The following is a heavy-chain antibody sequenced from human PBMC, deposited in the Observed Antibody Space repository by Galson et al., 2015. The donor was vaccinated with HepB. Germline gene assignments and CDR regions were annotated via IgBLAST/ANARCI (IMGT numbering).Heavy chain of an antibody. CDR1: GYTFTSYG. D-gene: IGHD6-19*01. CDR3: AIDLEGLTVPATHY. CDR2: ISAYNGNT. V-gene: IGHV1-18*01. Sequence: SVKVSCKASGYTFTSYGITWVRQAPGQGLECMGWISAYNGNTYYAQKLRGRVTMTKETSTSIAYMELRSLRSDDTAVYYCAIDLEGLTVPATHYWGQGTLVSVSS. J-gene: IGHJ4*02.